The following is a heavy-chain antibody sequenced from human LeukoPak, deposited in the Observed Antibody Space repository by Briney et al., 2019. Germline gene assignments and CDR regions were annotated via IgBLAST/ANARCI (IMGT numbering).Heavy chain of an antibody. Sequence: SETLSLTCTVSGYSISSGYYWGWIRQPPGKGLEWIGSIYHSGSTYYNPSLKSRVTISVDTSKNQFSLKLSSVTAADTAVYYCARGGLFGAFDIWGQGTMVTVSS. V-gene: IGHV4-38-2*02. CDR2: IYHSGST. CDR3: ARGGLFGAFDI. D-gene: IGHD3-22*01. J-gene: IGHJ3*02. CDR1: GYSISSGYY.